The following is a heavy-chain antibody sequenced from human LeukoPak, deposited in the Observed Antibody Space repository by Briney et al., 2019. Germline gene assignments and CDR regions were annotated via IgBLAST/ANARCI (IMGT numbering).Heavy chain of an antibody. CDR2: IKQDGSEK. J-gene: IGHJ4*02. CDR1: GFTFSSYW. V-gene: IGHV3-7*01. CDR3: ARIRVMDLYYFDY. D-gene: IGHD3-10*01. Sequence: GGSLRLSCAASGFTFSSYWMSWVRQAPGKGLEWVANIKQDGSEKYHVDSVKGRFTISRDNAKNSLYLQMNSLRAEDTAVYYCARIRVMDLYYFDYWGQGTLVTVSS.